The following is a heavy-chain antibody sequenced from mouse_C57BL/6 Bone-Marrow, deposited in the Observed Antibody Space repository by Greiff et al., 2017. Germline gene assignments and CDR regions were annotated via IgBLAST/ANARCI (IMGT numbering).Heavy chain of an antibody. CDR3: TLAYYSNQFAY. J-gene: IGHJ3*01. CDR1: GFNIKDSY. CDR2: IDPEDGDT. D-gene: IGHD2-5*01. V-gene: IGHV14-1*01. Sequence: VQLQQSGAELVRPGASVKLSCTASGFNIKDSYMHWVKQRPEQGLEWIGRIDPEDGDTEYAPKFQGKATMTADTSSNTAYLQLSSLTSEDTAVYYCTLAYYSNQFAYWGQGTLVTVSA.